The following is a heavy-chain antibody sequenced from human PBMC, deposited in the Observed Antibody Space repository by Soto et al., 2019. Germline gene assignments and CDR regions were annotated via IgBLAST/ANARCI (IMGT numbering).Heavy chain of an antibody. Sequence: SLRLSCAASGFTFSSYSMNWVRQAPGKGLEWVSYISSSSSTIYYAGSVKGRFTISRDYAKNSLSLQMNSLRDEDTAVYYCARGGSGSYYYYYGMDVWGQGTTVTVSS. V-gene: IGHV3-48*02. D-gene: IGHD5-12*01. CDR1: GFTFSSYS. J-gene: IGHJ6*02. CDR3: ARGGSGSYYYYYGMDV. CDR2: ISSSSSTI.